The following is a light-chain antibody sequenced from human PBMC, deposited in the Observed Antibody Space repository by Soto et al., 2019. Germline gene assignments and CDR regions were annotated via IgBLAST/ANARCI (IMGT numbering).Light chain of an antibody. CDR1: QSVSSN. Sequence: EIVMTQSPATLSVSPGERATLSCRASQSVSSNLAWYQQKPGQAPRLLIYGASTRATGIPARFSGSGSGTEFTLTISSLQSEDFAVYYCQQYNNFPPHTFGQG. CDR2: GAS. J-gene: IGKJ2*01. CDR3: QQYNNFPPHT. V-gene: IGKV3-15*01.